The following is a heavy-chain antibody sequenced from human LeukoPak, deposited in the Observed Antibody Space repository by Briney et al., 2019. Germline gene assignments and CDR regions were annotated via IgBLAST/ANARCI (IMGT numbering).Heavy chain of an antibody. V-gene: IGHV4-59*01. CDR2: VSDIGIT. CDR1: GGSISGDC. CDR3: ARELAFLLDP. D-gene: IGHD3-3*02. J-gene: IGHJ5*02. Sequence: PSETLSLTCSVSGGSISGDCLSWIRQPPGKGLEWIGYVSDIGITNYNPSLKSRVTISADTSKTQFSLKLSSVTAADTAVYYCARELAFLLDPWGQGTLVTVSS.